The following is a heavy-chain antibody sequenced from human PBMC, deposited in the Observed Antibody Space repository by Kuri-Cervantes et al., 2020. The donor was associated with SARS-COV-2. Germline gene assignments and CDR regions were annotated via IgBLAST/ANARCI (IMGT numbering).Heavy chain of an antibody. V-gene: IGHV1-2*02. CDR2: INPNSGGT. Sequence: ASVKVSCKASGYTFTGYYMHWVRQAPGQGLEWMGWINPNSGGTNYAQKFQGRVTMTRDTSISTAYMELSRLRSDDTAVYYCARGTGDDYYYYYYMDVWGKGTTVTVSS. D-gene: IGHD1-1*01. CDR1: GYTFTGYY. J-gene: IGHJ6*03. CDR3: ARGTGDDYYYYYYMDV.